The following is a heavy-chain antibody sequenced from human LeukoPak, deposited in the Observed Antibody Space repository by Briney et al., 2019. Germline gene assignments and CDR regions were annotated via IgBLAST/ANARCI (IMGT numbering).Heavy chain of an antibody. J-gene: IGHJ6*02. V-gene: IGHV4-39*01. CDR2: IYYSGST. Sequence: SETLSLTCTASGDSVTSSSYYWGWIRQPPGKGLGWIGSIYYSGSTYYNPSLKSRVTISVDTSKNQFSLKLSSVTAADTAVYYCARHYNWNDGMDVWGQGTTVTVSS. CDR1: GDSVTSSSYY. D-gene: IGHD1-20*01. CDR3: ARHYNWNDGMDV.